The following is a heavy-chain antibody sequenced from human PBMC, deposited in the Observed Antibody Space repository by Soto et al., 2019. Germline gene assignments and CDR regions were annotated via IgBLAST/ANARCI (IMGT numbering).Heavy chain of an antibody. Sequence: SETLSLTCTVSGGSISSPNFYWSWIRQHPGKGLEWIGHIYYNGTTYYNPTLKSRVSISVDTSKNQFSLKLSSVTAADTAVYYCARGFWGSLDVWGQGTTVTVSS. CDR1: GGSISSPNFY. CDR3: ARGFWGSLDV. V-gene: IGHV4-31*03. D-gene: IGHD3-16*01. J-gene: IGHJ6*02. CDR2: IYYNGTT.